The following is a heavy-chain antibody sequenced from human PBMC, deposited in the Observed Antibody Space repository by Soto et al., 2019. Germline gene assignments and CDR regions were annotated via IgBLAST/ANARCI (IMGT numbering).Heavy chain of an antibody. V-gene: IGHV4-30-2*01. Sequence: SSETLSLTCAVSGGSITSGNSYSWSWILQPPGKGLEWIGSISHTGSTSYNPSLKGRVTMSVDKSKNHFSLKLSSVTAADMAVYYCARAVAPYLGTWFDPWGQGTLVTVSS. CDR3: ARAVAPYLGTWFDP. CDR2: ISHTGST. J-gene: IGHJ5*02. CDR1: GGSITSGNSYS. D-gene: IGHD3-16*01.